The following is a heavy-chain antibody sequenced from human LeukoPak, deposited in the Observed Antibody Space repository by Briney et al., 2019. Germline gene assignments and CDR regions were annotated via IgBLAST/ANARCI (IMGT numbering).Heavy chain of an antibody. CDR2: INPSGGST. J-gene: IGHJ4*02. Sequence: GASVTVSCKASGYTFTSYYMHWVRQAPGQGLEWMGIINPSGGSTSYAQKFQGRVTMTRDMSTSTVYMELSSLRSEDTAVYYCVRDSYYYDSSGYYYVGHTFDYWGQGTLVTVSS. V-gene: IGHV1-46*01. CDR3: VRDSYYYDSSGYYYVGHTFDY. D-gene: IGHD3-22*01. CDR1: GYTFTSYY.